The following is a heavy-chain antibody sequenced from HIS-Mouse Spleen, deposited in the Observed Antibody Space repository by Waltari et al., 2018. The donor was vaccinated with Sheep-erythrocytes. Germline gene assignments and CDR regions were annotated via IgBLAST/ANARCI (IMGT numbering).Heavy chain of an antibody. CDR3: ARVPPGYYDFWSGPTGPRWFDP. D-gene: IGHD3-3*01. CDR2: IYYSGST. V-gene: IGHV4-39*07. CDR1: GGSISSSSYY. J-gene: IGHJ5*02. Sequence: QLQLQESGPGLVKPSETLSLTCTVSGGSISSSSYYWGWIRQPPGKGLEWIGSIYYSGSTYHNPSLKSRVTISVDTSKNQFSLKLGSVTAADTAVYYCARVPPGYYDFWSGPTGPRWFDPWGQGTLVTVSS.